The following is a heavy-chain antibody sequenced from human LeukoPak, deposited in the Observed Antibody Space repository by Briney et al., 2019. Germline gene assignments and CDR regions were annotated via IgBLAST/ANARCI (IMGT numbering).Heavy chain of an antibody. J-gene: IGHJ6*03. D-gene: IGHD3-16*01. CDR2: IYYSGST. CDR1: GGSISSSSYY. CDR3: ARETSQKGAHYMDV. Sequence: SETLSLTCTVSGGSISSSSYYWGWIRQPPGKGLEWIGSIYYSGSTYYNPSLKSRVTISVDTSKNQFSLKLSSVTAADTAVYYCARETSQKGAHYMDVWGKGTTVTISS. V-gene: IGHV4-39*07.